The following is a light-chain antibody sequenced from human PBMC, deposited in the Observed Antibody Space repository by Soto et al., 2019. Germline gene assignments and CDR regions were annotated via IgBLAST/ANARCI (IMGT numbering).Light chain of an antibody. CDR2: DAS. Sequence: DIQYKQAPSFLSGSVGDTLGGTPRASQAIVKWLAWYQQKPGKAPNLLIYDASTLESGVPSRFSGSGSGTEFTLTISSLQPDDFATYYCQHYCGFSMTFGRGTKVDNK. CDR3: QHYCGFSMT. V-gene: IGKV1-5*01. J-gene: IGKJ1*01. CDR1: QAIVKW.